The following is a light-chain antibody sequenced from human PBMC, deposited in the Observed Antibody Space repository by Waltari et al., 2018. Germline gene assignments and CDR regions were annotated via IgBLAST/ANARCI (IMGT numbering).Light chain of an antibody. CDR2: TNN. J-gene: IGLJ3*02. CDR1: SSNIGGND. V-gene: IGLV1-44*01. Sequence: QSVVIQSPSASGTPGQRVTISCSGSSSNIGGNDVYWYQQFPGTATKLLIYTNNQRPSGVPDRFSGSKSGTSASLVISGLQSEDEADYYCATWEDSLNGWVFGGGTKLTVL. CDR3: ATWEDSLNGWV.